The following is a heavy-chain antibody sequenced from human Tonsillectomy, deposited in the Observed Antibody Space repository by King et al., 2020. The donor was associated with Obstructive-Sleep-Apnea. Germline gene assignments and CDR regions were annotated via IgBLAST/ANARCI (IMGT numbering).Heavy chain of an antibody. V-gene: IGHV4-31*03. CDR3: ARAGSWETVPDFDY. CDR1: GGSISSGGYY. D-gene: IGHD1-26*01. CDR2: IYYSGST. J-gene: IGHJ4*02. Sequence: HVQLQESGPGLVKPSQTLSLTCTFSGGSISSGGYYWSWIRQHPGKGLEWIGYIYYSGSTYYNPSLKSRVTISVDTSKNQFSLKLSSVTAADTAVYYCARAGSWETVPDFDYWGQGTLVTVSS.